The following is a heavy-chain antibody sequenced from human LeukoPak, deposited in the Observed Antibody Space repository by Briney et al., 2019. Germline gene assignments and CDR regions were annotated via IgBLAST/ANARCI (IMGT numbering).Heavy chain of an antibody. V-gene: IGHV3-64*01. D-gene: IGHD1-26*01. J-gene: IGHJ4*02. Sequence: GVSLRLSCAASGFTFNSYDMLWVRQAPGKGLEYVSAISGNGGTTYYANSVKGRFTISRDNSKNTLYLKMSSLRAEDMAVYYCARDGAQYSGSYYNDYWGQGTLVTVSS. CDR3: ARDGAQYSGSYYNDY. CDR1: GFTFNSYD. CDR2: ISGNGGTT.